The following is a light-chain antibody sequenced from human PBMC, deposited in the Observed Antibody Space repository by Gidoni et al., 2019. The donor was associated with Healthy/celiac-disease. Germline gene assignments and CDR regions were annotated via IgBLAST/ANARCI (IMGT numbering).Light chain of an antibody. CDR1: QSVNSY. CDR3: QQRSNWPPIT. V-gene: IGKV3-11*01. J-gene: IGKJ3*01. Sequence: IGLTQSQATLSLSPGERATLSCRASQSVNSYLAWYHQKPGQAPRLLIYDASTRATGIPARFSGSGSGTDFTLTISSLEPEDFAVYYCQQRSNWPPITFXPXTKVDIK. CDR2: DAS.